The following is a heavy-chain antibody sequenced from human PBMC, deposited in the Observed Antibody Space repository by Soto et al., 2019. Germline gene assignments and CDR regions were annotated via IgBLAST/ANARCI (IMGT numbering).Heavy chain of an antibody. CDR2: IIPIFGTA. J-gene: IGHJ4*02. CDR3: ARVTPSYDSSAAQNDY. D-gene: IGHD3-22*01. V-gene: IGHV1-69*06. Sequence: SVKVSCKASGGTFSSYAISWVRQAPGQGLEWMGGIIPIFGTANYAQKFQGRVTITADKSTSTAYMELSSLRSEDTAVYYCARVTPSYDSSAAQNDYWGQGTLVTVSS. CDR1: GGTFSSYA.